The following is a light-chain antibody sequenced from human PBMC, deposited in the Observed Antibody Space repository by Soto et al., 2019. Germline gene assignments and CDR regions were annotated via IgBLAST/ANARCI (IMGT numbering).Light chain of an antibody. V-gene: IGKV1-39*01. CDR1: QSINRY. CDR2: GAS. Sequence: DIQMTQSPSSLSASVGDRVTITCRASQSINRYLNWYQQKPGTAPKLLISGASSLRSGVPARFSGSGSGTDFTLTINSLQPEDFATYYCQQYYSYPWTFGQGTKVDIK. J-gene: IGKJ1*01. CDR3: QQYYSYPWT.